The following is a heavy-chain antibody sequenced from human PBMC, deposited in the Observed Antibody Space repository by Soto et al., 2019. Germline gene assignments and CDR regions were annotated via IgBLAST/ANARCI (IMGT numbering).Heavy chain of an antibody. CDR1: GGTFSSYA. V-gene: IGHV1-69*01. D-gene: IGHD1-26*01. Sequence: SVKVSCNASGGTFSSYAISWVRQAPGQGLEWMGGIIPIFGTANYAQKFQGRVTITADESTSTAYMELSSLRSEDTAVYYCARDGIYSGSYYDSSYFDYWGQGTLVTVSS. CDR2: IIPIFGTA. J-gene: IGHJ4*02. CDR3: ARDGIYSGSYYDSSYFDY.